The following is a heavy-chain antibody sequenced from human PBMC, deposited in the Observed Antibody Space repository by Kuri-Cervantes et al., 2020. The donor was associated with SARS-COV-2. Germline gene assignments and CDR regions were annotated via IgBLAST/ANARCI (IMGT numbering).Heavy chain of an antibody. Sequence: GGSLRLSCAASGFTFSSYGMHWVRQAPGKGLEWVAFIRYDGSNKYYADSVKGRFTISRDNSKNTLYLQMNSLRAEDTAVYYCARDRGLFHADTVERYPPRYYYYYGMDVWGQGTTVTVSS. V-gene: IGHV3-30*02. CDR1: GFTFSSYG. D-gene: IGHD4-23*01. CDR3: ARDRGLFHADTVERYPPRYYYYYGMDV. CDR2: IRYDGSNK. J-gene: IGHJ6*02.